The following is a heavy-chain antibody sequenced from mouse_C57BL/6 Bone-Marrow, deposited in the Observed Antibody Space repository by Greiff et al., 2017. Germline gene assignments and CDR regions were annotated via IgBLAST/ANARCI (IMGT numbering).Heavy chain of an antibody. CDR3: ARDQLRLSVWFAY. CDR1: GFTFSSYA. J-gene: IGHJ3*01. D-gene: IGHD3-2*02. CDR2: ISDGGSYT. Sequence: EVQRVESGGGLVKPGGSLKLSCAASGFTFSSYAMSWVRQTPDKRLEWVATISDGGSYTYYPDNVKGRFTISRDNAKNNLYLQMSHLKSEDTAMXYCARDQLRLSVWFAYWGQGTLVTVSA. V-gene: IGHV5-4*01.